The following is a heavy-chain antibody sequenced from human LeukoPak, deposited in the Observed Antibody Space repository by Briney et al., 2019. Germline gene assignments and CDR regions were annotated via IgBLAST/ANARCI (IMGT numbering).Heavy chain of an antibody. CDR1: GGSISSGNW. CDR2: IYHSGST. V-gene: IGHV4-4*02. CDR3: ARDSGTTGEVKFDP. D-gene: IGHD3-10*01. J-gene: IGHJ5*02. Sequence: SETLSLTCAVSGGSISSGNWWSWVRQSPGRGLEWIGEIYHSGSTNYNPSLKSRVTMSLDTSKNQFSLKLSSVTAADTAVYYCARDSGTTGEVKFDPWGQGTLVTVSS.